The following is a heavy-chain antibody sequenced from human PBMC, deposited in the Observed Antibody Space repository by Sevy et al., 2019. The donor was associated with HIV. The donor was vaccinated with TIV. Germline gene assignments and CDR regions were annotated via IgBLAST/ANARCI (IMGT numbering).Heavy chain of an antibody. CDR3: ARDPNYYDSSGPWDY. D-gene: IGHD3-22*01. Sequence: GGSLRLSCAASGFTFSSYAMHWVRQAPGKGLEWVADISYDGSNKYYADSVKGRFTISRDNSKNTLYLQMNSLRAEDTAVYYCARDPNYYDSSGPWDYWGQGTLVTVSS. CDR1: GFTFSSYA. J-gene: IGHJ4*02. CDR2: ISYDGSNK. V-gene: IGHV3-30-3*01.